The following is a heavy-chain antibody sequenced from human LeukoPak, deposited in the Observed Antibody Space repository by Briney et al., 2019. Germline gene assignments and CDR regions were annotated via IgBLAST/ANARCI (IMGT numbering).Heavy chain of an antibody. D-gene: IGHD6-25*01. J-gene: IGHJ4*02. CDR2: ITSGGGTT. CDR3: ARDPPRAAWVFDY. V-gene: IGHV3-23*01. CDR1: GFTFSRFA. Sequence: GGSLRLSCAASGFTFSRFAMNWVRQAPGKALEWVSAITSGGGTTYYAGSVEGRFTISRDNSKNTLYLQMNSLRAEDTAVYYCARDPPRAAWVFDYWGQGTLVSVSS.